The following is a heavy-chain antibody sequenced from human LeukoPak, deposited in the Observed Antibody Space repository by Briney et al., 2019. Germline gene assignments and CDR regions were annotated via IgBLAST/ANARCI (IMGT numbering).Heavy chain of an antibody. CDR3: ARREYGYVWGSYRYKAGDAFDI. CDR1: GYSFTSYW. V-gene: IGHV5-51*01. Sequence: GESLKISCKGSGYSFTSYWIGWVRQMPGKGLEWMGFIYPGDSDTRYSPSFQGQVTISADKSISTAYLQWSSLKASDTAMYYCARREYGYVWGSYRYKAGDAFDIWGQGTMVTVSS. D-gene: IGHD3-16*02. CDR2: IYPGDSDT. J-gene: IGHJ3*02.